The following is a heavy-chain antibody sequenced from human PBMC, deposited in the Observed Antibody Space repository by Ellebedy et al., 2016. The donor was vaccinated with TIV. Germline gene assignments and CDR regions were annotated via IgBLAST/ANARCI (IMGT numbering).Heavy chain of an antibody. CDR2: IYYNGNT. V-gene: IGHV4-59*08. J-gene: IGHJ4*02. Sequence: SETLSLXCTVSGGSISNYYWSWFRQPPGKRLEWIAYIYYNGNTNYNPSLKSRVTISVATSENQFSLRLTSVTAADTAVYYCAGHFNSGTYPLDYWGPGTLVTVSS. CDR3: AGHFNSGTYPLDY. CDR1: GGSISNYY. D-gene: IGHD3-10*01.